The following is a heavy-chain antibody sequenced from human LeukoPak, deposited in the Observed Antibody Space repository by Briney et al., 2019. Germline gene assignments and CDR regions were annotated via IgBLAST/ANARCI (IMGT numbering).Heavy chain of an antibody. CDR3: ARDGRSDYYDSSGYYGDAFDI. CDR1: GFTFSSYW. J-gene: IGHJ3*02. Sequence: GGSLRLSCAASGFTFSSYWMSWVRQAPGKGLEWVANIKQDGSEKHYVDSVKGRFTISRDNAKNSLYLQMNSLRAEDTAVYYCARDGRSDYYDSSGYYGDAFDIWGQGTMVTVSS. V-gene: IGHV3-7*01. CDR2: IKQDGSEK. D-gene: IGHD3-22*01.